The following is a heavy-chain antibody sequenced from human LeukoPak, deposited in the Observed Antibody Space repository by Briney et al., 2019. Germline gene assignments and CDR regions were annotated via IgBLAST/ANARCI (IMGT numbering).Heavy chain of an antibody. J-gene: IGHJ4*02. D-gene: IGHD3-22*01. CDR2: IYYSGST. CDR1: GGSINNYY. CDR3: ARSIVVVITYFDY. Sequence: SETLSLTCTVSGGSINNYYWSWIRQPPGKGLEWIGYIYYSGSTNYNPSLKSRVTISVDTSKNQFSLKLSSVTAADTAVYYCARSIVVVITYFDYWGQGTLVTVSS. V-gene: IGHV4-59*08.